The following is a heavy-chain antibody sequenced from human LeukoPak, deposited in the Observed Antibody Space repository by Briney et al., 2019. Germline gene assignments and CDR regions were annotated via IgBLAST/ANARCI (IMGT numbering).Heavy chain of an antibody. D-gene: IGHD3-10*01. CDR2: IYYSGST. CDR3: ARHLLWFGELSSPFDY. J-gene: IGHJ4*02. Sequence: SETLSLTCTVSGGSISSSSYYWGWIRQPPGKGLEWIGSIYYSGSTYYNPSLKSRVTISVDTSKNQFSLKLSSVTAADTAVYYCARHLLWFGELSSPFDYWGQGTLVTVSS. V-gene: IGHV4-39*01. CDR1: GGSISSSSYY.